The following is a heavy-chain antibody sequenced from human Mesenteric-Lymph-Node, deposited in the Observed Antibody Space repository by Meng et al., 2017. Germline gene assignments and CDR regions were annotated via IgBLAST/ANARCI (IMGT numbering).Heavy chain of an antibody. V-gene: IGHV4-39*01. CDR3: ARRGSYYDSVGYYYFDY. Sequence: QLQLQESGPGLVKPSETLPLTFTAPGCSCSGSNYYWGWVRRPPGKGLEWIGSIYYNGHANYNPSLKSRVTISVDTSKNQFSLKLSSVTAADTAAYYCARRGSYYDSVGYYYFDYWGQGTLVTVSS. D-gene: IGHD3-22*01. J-gene: IGHJ4*02. CDR2: IYYNGHA. CDR1: GCSCSGSNYY.